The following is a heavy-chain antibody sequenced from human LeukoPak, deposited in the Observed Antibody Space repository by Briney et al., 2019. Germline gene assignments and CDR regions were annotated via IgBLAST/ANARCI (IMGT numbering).Heavy chain of an antibody. J-gene: IGHJ4*02. CDR1: GFTFSSYS. Sequence: PGGSLKLSCAASGFTFSSYSMNWVRKAPGKGLEWVSYISSSSSTIYYADSVKGRFTISRDNAKNSLYLQMNSLRAEDTAVYYCARDNKGDFWSGYVYFDYWGQGTLVTVSS. CDR2: ISSSSSTI. CDR3: ARDNKGDFWSGYVYFDY. V-gene: IGHV3-48*01. D-gene: IGHD3-3*01.